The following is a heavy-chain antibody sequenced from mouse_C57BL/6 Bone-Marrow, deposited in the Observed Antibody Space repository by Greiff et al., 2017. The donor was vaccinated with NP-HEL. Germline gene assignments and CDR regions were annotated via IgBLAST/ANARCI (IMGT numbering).Heavy chain of an antibody. D-gene: IGHD2-3*01. J-gene: IGHJ4*01. CDR1: GFNIKDDY. Sequence: DVKLQESGAELVRPGASVKLSCTASGFNIKDDYMHWVKQRPEQGLEWIGWIDPENGDTEYASKFQGKATITADTSSNTAYLQLSSLTSEDTAVYYCTHYDGYYPYAMDYWGQGTSVTVSS. CDR3: THYDGYYPYAMDY. V-gene: IGHV14-4*01. CDR2: IDPENGDT.